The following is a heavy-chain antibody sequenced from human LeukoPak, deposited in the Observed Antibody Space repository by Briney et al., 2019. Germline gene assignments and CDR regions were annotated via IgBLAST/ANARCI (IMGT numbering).Heavy chain of an antibody. CDR3: ARGPRVLLWFGELPNSYYFDY. D-gene: IGHD3-10*01. V-gene: IGHV4-4*07. Sequence: PSETLSLTCSVSGVSISAYYWSWIRQSAGNRLEWIGRIYPGEGIYATATTSYNPSFKSRVTISVDTSKNQFSLKLSSVTAADTAVYYCARGPRVLLWFGELPNSYYFDYWGQGTLVTVSS. J-gene: IGHJ4*02. CDR2: IYPGEGIYATATT. CDR1: GVSISAYY.